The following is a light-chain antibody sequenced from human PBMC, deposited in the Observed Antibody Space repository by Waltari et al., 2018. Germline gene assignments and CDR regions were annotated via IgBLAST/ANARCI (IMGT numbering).Light chain of an antibody. Sequence: QSVLTQPPSTSGTPGQRVTISCSGSSSNIGTNPVNWYQHLPGTAPKLLIYSNNQRPSGVPGRFSGSKSGTSASLAISGLQSEDEADYYCAAWDDTLNGYVFETGTKVTVL. V-gene: IGLV1-44*01. CDR1: SSNIGTNP. CDR2: SNN. CDR3: AAWDDTLNGYV. J-gene: IGLJ1*01.